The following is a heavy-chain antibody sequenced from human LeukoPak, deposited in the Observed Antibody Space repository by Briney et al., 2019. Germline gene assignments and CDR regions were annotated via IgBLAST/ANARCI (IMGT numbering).Heavy chain of an antibody. CDR2: INHSGST. J-gene: IGHJ5*02. Sequence: SETLSLTCAVYGGSFSGYYWSWIRQPPGEGLEWIGEINHSGSTNYDLSLKSRVTISVDTSKNQFSLKLSSVTAADTAVYYCARGGEQQLPNHWFDPWGQGTLVTVSS. CDR1: GGSFSGYY. CDR3: ARGGEQQLPNHWFDP. V-gene: IGHV4-34*01. D-gene: IGHD6-13*01.